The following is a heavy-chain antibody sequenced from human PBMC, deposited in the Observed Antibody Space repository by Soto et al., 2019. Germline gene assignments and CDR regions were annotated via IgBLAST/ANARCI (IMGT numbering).Heavy chain of an antibody. V-gene: IGHV1-18*01. CDR1: GYTFTSYG. Sequence: QGQLVQSGAEVKKPGASVKVSCKASGYTFTSYGISWVRQAPGQGLEWMGWISAYNGNTNYAQKLQGRVTMTTDTSTSTAYMELRSLRSDDTAVYYCATYYYGSGSQDYYGMDVWGQGTTVTVSS. CDR3: ATYYYGSGSQDYYGMDV. J-gene: IGHJ6*02. D-gene: IGHD3-10*01. CDR2: ISAYNGNT.